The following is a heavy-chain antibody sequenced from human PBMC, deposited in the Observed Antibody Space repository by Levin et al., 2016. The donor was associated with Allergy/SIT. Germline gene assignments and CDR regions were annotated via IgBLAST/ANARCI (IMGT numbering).Heavy chain of an antibody. Sequence: GESLKISCAASGSTFSTYWMHWVRQAPGKGLVWVSRINSDGSNTHYADSVKGRFTLSRDISKNTLYLQMNSLRAEDTGVYFCARDSGSSNWYFAYNLWGQGTMITVSS. CDR1: GSTFSTYW. CDR3: ARDSGSSNWYFAYNL. CDR2: INSDGSNT. V-gene: IGHV3-74*01. J-gene: IGHJ3*01. D-gene: IGHD6-13*01.